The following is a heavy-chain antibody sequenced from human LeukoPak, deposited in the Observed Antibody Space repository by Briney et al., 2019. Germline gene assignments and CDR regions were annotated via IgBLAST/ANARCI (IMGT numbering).Heavy chain of an antibody. J-gene: IGHJ1*01. CDR3: ASRTMVRSRRGAEYFQH. CDR1: GGSISSSSYY. Sequence: SETLSLTCTVSGGSISSSSYYWGWIRQPPGKGLEWIGSIYYSGSTYYNPSLKSRVTISVDTSKNQFSLKLISVTAADTAVYYCASRTMVRSRRGAEYFQHWGQGTLVTVSS. V-gene: IGHV4-39*01. CDR2: IYYSGST. D-gene: IGHD3-10*01.